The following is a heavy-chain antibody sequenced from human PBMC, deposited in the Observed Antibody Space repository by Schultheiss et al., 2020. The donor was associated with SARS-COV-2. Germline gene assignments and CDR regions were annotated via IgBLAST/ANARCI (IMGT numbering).Heavy chain of an antibody. Sequence: GESLKISCKGSGYSFTSYWISWVRQMPGKGLEWMGRIDPSDSYTNYSPSFQGHVTISADKSISTAYLQWSSLKASDTAMYYCARLGYCSSTSCYLLDYWGQGTLVTVSS. CDR3: ARLGYCSSTSCYLLDY. J-gene: IGHJ4*02. CDR1: GYSFTSYW. V-gene: IGHV5-10-1*01. D-gene: IGHD2-2*01. CDR2: IDPSDSYT.